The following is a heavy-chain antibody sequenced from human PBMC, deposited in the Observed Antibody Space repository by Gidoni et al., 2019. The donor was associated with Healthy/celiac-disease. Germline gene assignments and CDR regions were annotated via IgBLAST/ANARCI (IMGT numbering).Heavy chain of an antibody. CDR3: ARGPHYYDSSGYYQIDY. Sequence: QVQLVQSGAEVKKPGSSVKVSCKASGGTFSSYAISWVRQAPGQGLEWMGGIIPIFGTANYAQKFQGRVTITADESTSTAYMELSSLRSEDTAVYYCARGPHYYDSSGYYQIDYWGQGTLVTVSS. CDR2: IIPIFGTA. CDR1: GGTFSSYA. V-gene: IGHV1-69*01. D-gene: IGHD3-22*01. J-gene: IGHJ4*02.